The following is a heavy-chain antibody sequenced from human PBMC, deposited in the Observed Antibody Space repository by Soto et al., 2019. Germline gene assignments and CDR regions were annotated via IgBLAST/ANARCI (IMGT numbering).Heavy chain of an antibody. J-gene: IGHJ3*02. CDR1: GGTFSSYA. CDR3: ASNGYCSGGSCYCPNASDI. CDR2: IIPIFGTA. V-gene: IGHV1-69*13. Sequence: SVKVSCKASGGTFSSYAISWVRQAPGQGLEWMGGIIPIFGTANYAQKFQGRVTITADESTSTAYMELSSLRSEDTAVYYCASNGYCSGGSCYCPNASDIWGQGTMVTVSS. D-gene: IGHD2-15*01.